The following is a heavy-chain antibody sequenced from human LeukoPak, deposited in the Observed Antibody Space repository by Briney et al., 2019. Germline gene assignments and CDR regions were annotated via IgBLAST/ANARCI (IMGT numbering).Heavy chain of an antibody. CDR1: GGSISSYY. CDR3: ARLPGFRDAFDI. V-gene: IGHV4-59*08. Sequence: ADPLSLTCTVCGGSISSYYWRWIRQPPGKGLEGIGYIYYSGSTNYNPSLKSRVTISVDTSKNQFSLTLSSVTAADTAVYYCARLPGFRDAFDIWGQGTMVTVSS. CDR2: IYYSGST. J-gene: IGHJ3*02.